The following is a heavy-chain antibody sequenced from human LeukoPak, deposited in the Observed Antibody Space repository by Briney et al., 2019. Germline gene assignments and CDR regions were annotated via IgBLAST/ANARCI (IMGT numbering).Heavy chain of an antibody. CDR3: ASSWGSVIDF. CDR2: IKQDGSEK. J-gene: IGHJ4*02. D-gene: IGHD3-16*01. V-gene: IGHV3-7*01. Sequence: GGSLRLSCAASGFTFSSYWMSWVRQAPGKGLEWVANIKQDGSEKYYVDSVKGRFAVSTDNTKNSLYLQMTSLRAEDTAVYYCASSWGSVIDFWGQGTLVTVSS. CDR1: GFTFSSYW.